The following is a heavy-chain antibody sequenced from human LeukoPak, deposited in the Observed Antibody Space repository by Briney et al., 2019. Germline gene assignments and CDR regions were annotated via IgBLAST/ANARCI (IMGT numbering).Heavy chain of an antibody. CDR3: ALLAVASDFDY. CDR2: ISSGASTM. Sequence: GGSLRLSCAASGFMFRSFEMYWVRQAPGKGLEWVAYISSGASTMYYADSVKGRFTISRDDAKNSLFLQMNCLRAEDTAIYYCALLAVASDFDYWGQGTLVTVSS. D-gene: IGHD6-19*01. J-gene: IGHJ4*02. CDR1: GFMFRSFE. V-gene: IGHV3-48*03.